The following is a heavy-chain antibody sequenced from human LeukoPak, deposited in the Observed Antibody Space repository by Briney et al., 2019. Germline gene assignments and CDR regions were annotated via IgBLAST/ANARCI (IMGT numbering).Heavy chain of an antibody. V-gene: IGHV3-23*01. CDR1: GFTFSSYA. J-gene: IGHJ3*02. D-gene: IGHD3-9*01. Sequence: PGGSLRLSCAASGFTFSSYAMSWVRQAPGKGLEWVSAISGSDNSTYYTDSVKGQFIISRDNSKNMLYLQMTSLRADDTAVYYCAKDQIPSYYDFMTGYYRSDAFDIWGQGTMVTVSS. CDR2: ISGSDNST. CDR3: AKDQIPSYYDFMTGYYRSDAFDI.